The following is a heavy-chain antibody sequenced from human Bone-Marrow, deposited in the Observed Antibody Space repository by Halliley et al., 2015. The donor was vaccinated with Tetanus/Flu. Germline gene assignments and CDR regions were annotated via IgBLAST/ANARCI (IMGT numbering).Heavy chain of an antibody. D-gene: IGHD2-2*01. CDR3: VKEGYIIVTPDKGMDV. Sequence: ISGSGDNTYYADSVKGRLTISRDNSKNTLHLQMNSLRAEDTAVYYCVKEGYIIVTPDKGMDVWGQGTTVTVSS. CDR2: ISGSGDNT. J-gene: IGHJ6*02. V-gene: IGHV3-23*01.